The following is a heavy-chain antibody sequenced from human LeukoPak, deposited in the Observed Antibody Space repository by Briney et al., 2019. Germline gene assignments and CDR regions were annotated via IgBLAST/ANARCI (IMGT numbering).Heavy chain of an antibody. CDR2: MNPNSGNT. CDR3: ARDYGGNSGWFDP. V-gene: IGHV1-8*01. Sequence: ASVKVSCKASGYTFTSYDMNWVRQATGQGLEWLGWMNPNSGNTGYAQKFQGRVTMTRNASVSTAYMELSSLRSEDTAVYYCARDYGGNSGWFDPWGQGTLVTVSS. D-gene: IGHD4-23*01. J-gene: IGHJ5*02. CDR1: GYTFTSYD.